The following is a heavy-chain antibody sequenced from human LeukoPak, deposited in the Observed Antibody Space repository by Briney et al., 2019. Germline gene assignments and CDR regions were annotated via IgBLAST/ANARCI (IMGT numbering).Heavy chain of an antibody. CDR2: ISAYNGNT. Sequence: ASVKVSCKASGYTFTSYGISWVRQAPGQGLEWMGLISAYNGNTNYAQKLQGRVTMTTDTSTSTAYMELRSLRADDTAVYYCASTRSLAVTAPDDYWGQGTLVTVSS. D-gene: IGHD2-21*02. V-gene: IGHV1-18*01. CDR3: ASTRSLAVTAPDDY. CDR1: GYTFTSYG. J-gene: IGHJ4*02.